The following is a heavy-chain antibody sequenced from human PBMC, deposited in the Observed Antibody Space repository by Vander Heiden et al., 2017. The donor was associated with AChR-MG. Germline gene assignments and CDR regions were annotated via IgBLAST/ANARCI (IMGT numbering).Heavy chain of an antibody. CDR3: ARGSQLERPSHPVAY. D-gene: IGHD1-1*01. V-gene: IGHV1-2*02. Sequence: QVQLVQSGAEVKKPGASVKVSCKASGYTFTGYYMHWVRQAPGQGLEWMGWINPNSGGTNYAQKFQGRVTMTRDTSISTAYMELSRLRSDDTAVYYCARGSQLERPSHPVAYWGQGTLVTVSS. J-gene: IGHJ4*02. CDR2: INPNSGGT. CDR1: GYTFTGYY.